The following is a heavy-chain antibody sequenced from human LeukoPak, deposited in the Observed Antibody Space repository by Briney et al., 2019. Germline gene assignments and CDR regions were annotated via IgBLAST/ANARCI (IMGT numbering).Heavy chain of an antibody. CDR1: GYTFTGYY. CDR3: AKDDLMTTVTTVDY. V-gene: IGHV1-2*02. J-gene: IGHJ4*02. D-gene: IGHD4-17*01. Sequence: ASVKVSCKASGYTFTGYYMHWVRQAPGQGLEWMGWIHPNSGDTKYAQKFQGRVTMTRDTSISTAYMELNSLRAEDTAVYYCAKDDLMTTVTTVDYWGQGTLVTVSS. CDR2: IHPNSGDT.